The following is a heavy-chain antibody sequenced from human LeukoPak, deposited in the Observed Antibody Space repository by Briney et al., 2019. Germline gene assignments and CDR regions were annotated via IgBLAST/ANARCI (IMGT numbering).Heavy chain of an antibody. J-gene: IGHJ4*02. D-gene: IGHD3-3*01. V-gene: IGHV3-30*18. CDR1: GFTFSSYG. CDR3: AKGTAIFGVVIYYFDY. CDR2: ISYDGSNK. Sequence: GGSLRLSCAASGFTFSSYGMHWVRQAPGKGLEWVAVISYDGSNKYYADSVKGRFTISRDNSKNTLYLQMNSLRAEDTAVYYCAKGTAIFGVVIYYFDYWGQGTLVTVSS.